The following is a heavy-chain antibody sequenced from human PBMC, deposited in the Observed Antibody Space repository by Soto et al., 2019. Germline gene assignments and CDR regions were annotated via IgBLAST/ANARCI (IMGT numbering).Heavy chain of an antibody. J-gene: IGHJ5*02. Sequence: QVQLVESGGGVVKPGTSLTLSCVGSGFTFSSYAFHWIRQAPGKGLEWVATVSFNGYNKYYGDSVKGRFSVSRDNVKNSLYLQMNDVRPEDTAVYFCAKLMGSERTFGWSDPWGQGTLVSVSS. CDR1: GFTFSSYA. D-gene: IGHD3-16*01. V-gene: IGHV3-30*18. CDR3: AKLMGSERTFGWSDP. CDR2: VSFNGYNK.